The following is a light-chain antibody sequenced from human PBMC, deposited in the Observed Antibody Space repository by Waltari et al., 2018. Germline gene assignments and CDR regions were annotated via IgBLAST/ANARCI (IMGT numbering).Light chain of an antibody. V-gene: IGLV1-44*01. J-gene: IGLJ3*02. CDR1: DSNIARNS. CDR2: RNN. Sequence: QSVLTQPPSASGTPGQTVTISCSGGDSNIARNSVNWYQKFPGAAPKLLIFRNNLRPAGVPDRFSGSKSGPSASLAISGVQSEDESDYFCAAWDDSRNGWVFGEGTRVAVL. CDR3: AAWDDSRNGWV.